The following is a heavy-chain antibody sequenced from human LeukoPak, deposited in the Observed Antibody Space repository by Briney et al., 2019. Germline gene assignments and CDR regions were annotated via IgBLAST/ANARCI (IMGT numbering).Heavy chain of an antibody. D-gene: IGHD6-13*01. J-gene: IGHJ6*03. V-gene: IGHV4-34*01. Sequence: PSETLSLTCAVYGGSFSGYYWSWIRQPPGKGLEWIGEINHSGSTNYNPSLKSRVTISVDTSKNQFSLKLSSVTAADTAVYYCERGGSSWNNYYYYYYMDVWGKGTTVTVSS. CDR2: INHSGST. CDR3: ERGGSSWNNYYYYYYMDV. CDR1: GGSFSGYY.